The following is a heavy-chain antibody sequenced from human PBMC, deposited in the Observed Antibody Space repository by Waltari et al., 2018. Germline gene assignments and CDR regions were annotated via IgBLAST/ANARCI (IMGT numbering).Heavy chain of an antibody. D-gene: IGHD6-13*01. CDR1: GGSISSYY. CDR2: IYTSGST. Sequence: QVQLQESGSGLVKPSETLSLTCTVSGGSISSYYWSWIRQPAGKGLEWIGRIYTSGSTNYNPSLKSRVTMSVDTSKNQFSLKLSSVTAADTAVYYCAREGAAAGLDYDAFDIWGQGTMVTVSS. V-gene: IGHV4-4*07. J-gene: IGHJ3*02. CDR3: AREGAAAGLDYDAFDI.